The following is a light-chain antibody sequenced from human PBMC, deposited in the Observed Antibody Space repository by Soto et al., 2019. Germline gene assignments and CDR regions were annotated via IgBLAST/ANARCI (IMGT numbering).Light chain of an antibody. J-gene: IGLJ3*02. CDR1: SSNIGTNS. CDR3: AAWDGSLSGRV. V-gene: IGLV1-47*01. CDR2: RNN. Sequence: QSVLTQPPSASGTPGQRVTISCSGSSSNIGTNSVYWYQQLPGTAPKLLVYRNNQRPSGVSDRFSVSKSGTSASLAISGLRSEDEADYYCAAWDGSLSGRVFGGGTKLTVL.